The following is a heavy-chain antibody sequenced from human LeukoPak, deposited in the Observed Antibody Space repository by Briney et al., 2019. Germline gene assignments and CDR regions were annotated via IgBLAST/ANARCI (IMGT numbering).Heavy chain of an antibody. CDR2: IHYSGST. CDR1: RGSISGSY. J-gene: IGHJ4*02. CDR3: ARAGSGYYSGGDS. V-gene: IGHV4-59*01. Sequence: SETLSLTCTVSRGSISGSYWSWLRQPPGKGLEWIGYIHYSGSTNYNPSLKSRVTISVDTSKNQFSLKLSSVTAADTAVYYCARAGSGYYSGGDSWGQGTLVTVSS. D-gene: IGHD3-22*01.